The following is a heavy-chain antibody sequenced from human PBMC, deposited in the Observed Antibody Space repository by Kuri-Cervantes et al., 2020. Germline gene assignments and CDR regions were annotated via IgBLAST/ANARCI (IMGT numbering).Heavy chain of an antibody. CDR3: ARQSSTSAGSFDY. V-gene: IGHV3-20*04. CDR1: GFTFDDYG. D-gene: IGHD2-2*01. CDR2: INWNGGST. Sequence: ETLSLTCAVSGFTFDDYGMSWVRQAPGKGLEWVSGINWNGGSTGYADSVKGRFTTSRDNAKNSLYLQMNSLRAEDTAVYYCARQSSTSAGSFDYWGQGTLVTVSS. J-gene: IGHJ4*02.